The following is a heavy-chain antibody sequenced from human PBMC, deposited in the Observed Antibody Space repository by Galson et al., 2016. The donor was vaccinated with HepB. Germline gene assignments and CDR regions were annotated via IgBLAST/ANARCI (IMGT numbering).Heavy chain of an antibody. Sequence: SLRLSCAASGFIFSNYAISWVRQVPGKGLEWVSAISGNGGSKHYADSVKGRFTISRDNSKNTLYLQMNSLRAEDTAVYYCAKAVTRNTIFGVVTGKEGPHYGMDVWGQGTTVTVSS. D-gene: IGHD3-3*01. CDR3: AKAVTRNTIFGVVTGKEGPHYGMDV. V-gene: IGHV3-23*01. CDR1: GFIFSNYA. J-gene: IGHJ6*02. CDR2: ISGNGGSK.